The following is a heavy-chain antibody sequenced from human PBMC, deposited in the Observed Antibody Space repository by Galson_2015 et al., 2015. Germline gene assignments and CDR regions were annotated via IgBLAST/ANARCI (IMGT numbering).Heavy chain of an antibody. CDR2: IYPGDSDV. CDR1: GYTFNNYW. V-gene: IGHV5-51*01. CDR3: ARLHRPPGSIYPVRGPFDL. Sequence: QSGAEVKEPGESLKISCRASGYTFNNYWIAWVRQVPGKGLEWMGIIYPGDSDVRYRPSFQGRVTISVDKSITTAFLQWSSLKASDSAMFYCARLHRPPGSIYPVRGPFDLWGQGTLVTVSS. D-gene: IGHD3-10*01. J-gene: IGHJ4*02.